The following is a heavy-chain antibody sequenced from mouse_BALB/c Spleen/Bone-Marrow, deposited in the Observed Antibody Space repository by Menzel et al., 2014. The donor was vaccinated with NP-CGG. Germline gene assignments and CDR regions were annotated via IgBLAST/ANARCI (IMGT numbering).Heavy chain of an antibody. CDR3: TRGGSSPYYFDY. V-gene: IGHV1-69*02. D-gene: IGHD1-1*01. CDR2: IYPSDSYT. CDR1: GYTFTSYW. J-gene: IGHJ2*01. Sequence: VKLVESGAELVRPGASVKLSCKASGYTFTSYWINRVKQRPGQGLEWIGNIYPSDSYTNYNQKFKDKATLTVDKSSTTAYMQLSSPTSEDSAVYYCTRGGSSPYYFDYWGQGTTLTVSS.